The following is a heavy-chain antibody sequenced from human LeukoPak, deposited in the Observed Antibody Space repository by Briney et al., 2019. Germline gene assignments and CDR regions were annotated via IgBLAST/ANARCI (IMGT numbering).Heavy chain of an antibody. D-gene: IGHD3-10*02. CDR1: GFTFSSYE. CDR2: ISGSGSII. V-gene: IGHV3-48*03. J-gene: IGHJ6*04. Sequence: PGGSLRLSCAASGFTFSSYEMNWGRQAPGKGVEWVSYISGSGSIIYYADSVKGRFTISRDNAKNSLYLQMNSLRAEDTAVYYCAELGITMIGGVWGKGTTVTISS. CDR3: AELGITMIGGV.